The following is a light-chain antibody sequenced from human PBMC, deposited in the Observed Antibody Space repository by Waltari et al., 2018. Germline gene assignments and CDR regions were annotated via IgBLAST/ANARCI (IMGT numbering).Light chain of an antibody. CDR2: GAS. CDR3: QQYGRSLWA. J-gene: IGKJ1*01. CDR1: QSVSSSY. V-gene: IGKV3-20*01. Sequence: EIVFTQSLGTLSLSPGERATLSCRASQSVSSSYLAWYQQKPGQAPRLLIYGASSKATGIPGRFSGSGSGTDFTRSISGLEPEDVAVYYCQQYGRSLWAFGHGTKGEIK.